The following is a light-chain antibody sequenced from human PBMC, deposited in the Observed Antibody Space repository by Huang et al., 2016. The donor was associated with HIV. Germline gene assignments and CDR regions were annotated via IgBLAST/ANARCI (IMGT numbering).Light chain of an antibody. CDR3: QQYNDWRT. V-gene: IGKV3-15*01. CDR1: QSVSRN. Sequence: EIVLTQSPATLSVSPGERATLSCRASQSVSRNLAWYQHKPGQTPRLLIYGAFTRATGIPARFSGSGSVTEFTLTISGLQSEDFAVYYCQQYNDWRTFGQGTKVEIK. J-gene: IGKJ1*01. CDR2: GAF.